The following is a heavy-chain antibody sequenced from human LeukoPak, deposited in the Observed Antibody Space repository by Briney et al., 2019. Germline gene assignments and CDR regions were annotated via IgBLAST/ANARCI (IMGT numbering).Heavy chain of an antibody. V-gene: IGHV1-2*02. Sequence: ASVKVSCKASGYTFTGYYMHWVRQAPGQGLEWMGWINPNSGGTNYAQKFQGRVTMTRDTSISTAYMELSRLRSDDTAVYYCARDGGDYDSSENMDAWGKGTTVTVSS. CDR1: GYTFTGYY. D-gene: IGHD3-22*01. CDR2: INPNSGGT. CDR3: ARDGGDYDSSENMDA. J-gene: IGHJ6*03.